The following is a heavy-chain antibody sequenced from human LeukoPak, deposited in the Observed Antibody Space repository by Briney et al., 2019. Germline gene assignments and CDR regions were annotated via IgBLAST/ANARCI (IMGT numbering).Heavy chain of an antibody. CDR2: VFTSGST. Sequence: SETLSLTCAVSGASISSYFCWSWIRQPAGKGLEWIWRVFTSGSTNYTPSLKSRVTMSLDTSKNKFSLKLSSVTAADTAVYYCVGDDTGFDPWGQGTLVTVSS. CDR3: VGDDTGFDP. J-gene: IGHJ5*02. V-gene: IGHV4-4*07. CDR1: GASISSYFC.